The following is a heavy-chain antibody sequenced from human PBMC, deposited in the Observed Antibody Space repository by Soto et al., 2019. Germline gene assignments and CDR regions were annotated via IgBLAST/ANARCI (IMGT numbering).Heavy chain of an antibody. Sequence: SETLSLTCAVYGGSFSGYYWSWIRQPPGKGLEWIGEINHSGSTNYNPSLKSRVTISVDTSKNQFSLKLSSVTAADMAVYYCARGKLSDYVWGSYRYHFDYWGQGTVVTVSS. CDR3: ARGKLSDYVWGSYRYHFDY. CDR2: INHSGST. CDR1: GGSFSGYY. J-gene: IGHJ4*02. V-gene: IGHV4-34*01. D-gene: IGHD3-16*02.